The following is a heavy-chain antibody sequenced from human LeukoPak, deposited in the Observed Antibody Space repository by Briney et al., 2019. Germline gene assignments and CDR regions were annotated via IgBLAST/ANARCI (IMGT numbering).Heavy chain of an antibody. Sequence: GGSLRLSCAASGFTFSSFAMSWVRQAPGKGLEWVSAISGSGSTTYYADSVKGRFTISRDNSKITLYLQMNSLKTEDTAVYYCTTDLATAYYYYYYMDVWGKGTTVTVSS. J-gene: IGHJ6*03. D-gene: IGHD5-24*01. CDR1: GFTFSSFA. V-gene: IGHV3-23*01. CDR2: ISGSGSTT. CDR3: TTDLATAYYYYYYMDV.